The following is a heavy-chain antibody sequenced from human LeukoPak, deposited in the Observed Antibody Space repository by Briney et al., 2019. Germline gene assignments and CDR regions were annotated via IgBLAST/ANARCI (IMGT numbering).Heavy chain of an antibody. CDR1: GGSISTSSNY. J-gene: IGHJ4*02. Sequence: PSETLSLTCNVSGGSISTSSNYWGWHRQPPGKGLEWIRSTHYCANTYSTPSLNLPVTISLDPSKQQFSLKLTSVTAADTAVYYCAGRVGATIWTGMEFWGQGTLVTVSS. V-gene: IGHV4-39*01. D-gene: IGHD1-26*01. CDR2: THYCANT. CDR3: AGRVGATIWTGMEF.